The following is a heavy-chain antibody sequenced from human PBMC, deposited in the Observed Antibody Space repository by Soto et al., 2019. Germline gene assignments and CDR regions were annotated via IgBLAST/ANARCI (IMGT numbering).Heavy chain of an antibody. CDR2: IYYSGST. V-gene: IGHV4-39*01. J-gene: IGHJ4*02. CDR1: GGSISSTSYF. CDR3: ARQTYYYGSGREFDY. D-gene: IGHD3-10*01. Sequence: SETLSLTCTVSGGSISSTSYFWGWIRQPPGKGLECIGAIYYSGSTYYNLSLESRVTISVDTSKNQVSLMLRSVTDADTAVYYCARQTYYYGSGREFDYWGQGTLVTVSS.